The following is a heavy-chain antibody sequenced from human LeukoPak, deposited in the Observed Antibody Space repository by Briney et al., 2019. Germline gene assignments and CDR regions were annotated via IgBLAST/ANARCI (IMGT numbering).Heavy chain of an antibody. V-gene: IGHV3-11*01. J-gene: IGHJ4*02. CDR3: ARAVEGSGWYYFDY. D-gene: IGHD6-19*01. CDR1: GFIFSNYW. CDR2: ISSSGSTI. Sequence: KPGGSLRLSCAASGFIFSNYWMSWVRQAPGKGLEWVSYISSSGSTIYYADSVKGRFTISRDNAKNSLYLQMNSLRAEDTAVYYCARAVEGSGWYYFDYWGQGTLVTVSS.